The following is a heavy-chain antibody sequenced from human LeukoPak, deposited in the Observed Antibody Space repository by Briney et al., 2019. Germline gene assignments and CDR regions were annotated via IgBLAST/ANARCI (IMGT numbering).Heavy chain of an antibody. CDR2: INPNSGGT. J-gene: IGHJ5*02. Sequence: GASVKVSCKASGYTFTGYYMHWVRQAPGQGLEWMGWINPNSGGTNYAQKFQGRVTMTRDTSISTAYMELSRLRSDDTAVYYCARAQYSSWANWFDPWGQGTLVTVSS. CDR1: GYTFTGYY. V-gene: IGHV1-2*02. D-gene: IGHD6-6*01. CDR3: ARAQYSSWANWFDP.